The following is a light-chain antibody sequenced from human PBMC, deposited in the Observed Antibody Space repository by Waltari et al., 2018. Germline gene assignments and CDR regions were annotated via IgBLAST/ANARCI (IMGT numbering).Light chain of an antibody. CDR3: SSSSITTVVV. CDR1: SSDIGNYKY. V-gene: IGLV2-14*04. Sequence: GQSISVSCSGTSSDIGNYKYVSWYQQHPGKAPKLMIYDVNKRPSGVSDRFSGSKSANTASLTISGLRTEDEALYFCSSSSITTVVVFGGGTKLTVL. CDR2: DVN. J-gene: IGLJ2*01.